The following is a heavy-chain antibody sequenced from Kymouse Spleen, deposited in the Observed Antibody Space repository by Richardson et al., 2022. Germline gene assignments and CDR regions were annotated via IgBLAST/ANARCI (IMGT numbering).Heavy chain of an antibody. CDR2: ISYDGSNK. CDR3: AKDQTGTTIYYGMDV. J-gene: IGHJ6*02. V-gene: IGHV3-30*18. D-gene: IGHD1-7*01. Sequence: QVQLVESGGGVVQPGRSLRLSCAASGFTFSSYGMHWVRQAPGKGLEWVAVISYDGSNKYYADSVKGRFTISRDNSKNTLYLQMNSLRAEDTAVYYCAKDQTGTTIYYGMDVWGQGTTVTVSS. CDR1: GFTFSSYG.